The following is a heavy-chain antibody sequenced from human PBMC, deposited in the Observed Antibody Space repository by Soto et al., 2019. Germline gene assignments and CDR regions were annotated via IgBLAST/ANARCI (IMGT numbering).Heavy chain of an antibody. CDR1: GYTFTSYD. Sequence: QVQLVQSGAEVKKPGASVRVSCKASGYTFTSYDIYWGRQVTGQGLEWMGWMNRFSGNAVYTQKFRDRVTMTRDTFINTAYMEMSRLRSEDTAEYYCTRGQGNHWGQGSLVTVSS. CDR3: TRGQGNH. V-gene: IGHV1-8*01. CDR2: MNRFSGNA. J-gene: IGHJ1*01.